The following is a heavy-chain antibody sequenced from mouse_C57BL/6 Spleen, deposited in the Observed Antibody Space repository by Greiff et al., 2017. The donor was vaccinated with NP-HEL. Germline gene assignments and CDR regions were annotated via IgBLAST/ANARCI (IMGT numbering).Heavy chain of an antibody. V-gene: IGHV1-81*01. CDR1: GYTFTSYG. CDR3: ARDDGYYGAMDY. J-gene: IGHJ4*01. Sequence: QVQLQQSGAELARPGASVKLSCKASGYTFTSYGISWVKQRTGQGLEWIGEIYPRSGNTYYNEKFKGKATLTADKSSSTAYMELRSLTSEDSSVYFCARDDGYYGAMDYWGQGTSVTVSS. CDR2: IYPRSGNT. D-gene: IGHD2-3*01.